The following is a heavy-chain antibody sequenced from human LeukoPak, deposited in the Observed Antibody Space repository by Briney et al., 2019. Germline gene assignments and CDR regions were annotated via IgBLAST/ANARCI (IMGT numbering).Heavy chain of an antibody. Sequence: GGSLRLSCAASGFTFSSYEMNWVRQAPGKGLEWVPYISSSGSTIYYADSVKGRFTISRDNAKNSLYLQMNSLRAEDTAVYYCARDTGYFDYWGQGTLVTVSS. CDR3: ARDTGYFDY. CDR1: GFTFSSYE. D-gene: IGHD4-17*01. V-gene: IGHV3-48*03. J-gene: IGHJ4*02. CDR2: ISSSGSTI.